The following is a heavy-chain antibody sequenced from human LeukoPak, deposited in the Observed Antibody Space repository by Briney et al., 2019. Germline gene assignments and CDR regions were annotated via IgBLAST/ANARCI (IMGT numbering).Heavy chain of an antibody. CDR2: IIPIFGTA. Sequence: GASVKVSCKASGGTFSSYAISWVRQAPGQGLEWMGGIIPIFGTANYAQKFQGRVTITADKSTSTAYMELSSLRSEDTAVYYCARASYCSGGSCYGYYYYYMDVWGKGTTVTVSS. CDR1: GGTFSSYA. V-gene: IGHV1-69*06. CDR3: ARASYCSGGSCYGYYYYYMDV. J-gene: IGHJ6*03. D-gene: IGHD2-15*01.